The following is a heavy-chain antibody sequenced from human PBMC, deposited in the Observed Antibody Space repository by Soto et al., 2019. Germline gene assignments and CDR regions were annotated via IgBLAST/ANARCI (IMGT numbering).Heavy chain of an antibody. CDR3: AKGERKVVLFPFDY. CDR1: GFTFSSYG. J-gene: IGHJ4*02. V-gene: IGHV3-30*18. D-gene: IGHD2-21*01. CDR2: ISYDGSNK. Sequence: QVQLVESGGGVVQPGRSLRLSCAASGFTFSSYGMHWVRQAPGKGLEWVAVISYDGSNKYYADSVKGRFTISRDNSKNTLYLQMNSLRAEDTAVYYCAKGERKVVLFPFDYWGQGTLVTVSS.